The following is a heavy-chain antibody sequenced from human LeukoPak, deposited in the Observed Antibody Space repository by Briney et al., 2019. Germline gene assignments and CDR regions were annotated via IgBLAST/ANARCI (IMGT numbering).Heavy chain of an antibody. Sequence: PGGSLRLSCAASGFTFSSYEMNWVRQAPGKGLEWVSSISSNGGNTYYADSVKGRFTISRDNPKNTLYLQVNNLRAEDTAVYYCATRIAVAGTVYWGQGTLVTVSS. CDR2: ISSNGGNT. V-gene: IGHV3-23*01. D-gene: IGHD6-19*01. CDR3: ATRIAVAGTVY. J-gene: IGHJ4*02. CDR1: GFTFSSYE.